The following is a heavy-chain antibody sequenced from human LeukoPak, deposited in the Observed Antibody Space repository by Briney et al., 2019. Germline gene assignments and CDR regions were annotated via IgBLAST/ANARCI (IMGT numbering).Heavy chain of an antibody. CDR2: ISAYNGNT. CDR3: ARDRATAMVIYY. Sequence: ASLKVSCKASGYTFTSYGISWVRQAPGQGLEWMGWISAYNGNTNYAQKLQGRVTMTTDTSTSTSYMQLTSLRSDDTAVYYCARDRATAMVIYYWGQGTLVTVPS. D-gene: IGHD5-18*01. V-gene: IGHV1-18*01. J-gene: IGHJ4*02. CDR1: GYTFTSYG.